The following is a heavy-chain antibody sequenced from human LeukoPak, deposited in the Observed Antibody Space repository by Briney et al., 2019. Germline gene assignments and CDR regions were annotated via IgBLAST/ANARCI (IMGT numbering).Heavy chain of an antibody. D-gene: IGHD2-15*01. J-gene: IGHJ5*02. V-gene: IGHV4-59*01. CDR2: IYYSGST. Sequence: ASETLSLTCTVSGGSISRYYWSWIRQPPGKGLEWIGYIYYSGSTNYNPSLKSRVTISVDTSKNQFSLKLSSVTAADTAVYYCAIGSPAVAAKVPWFDPWGQGTLVTVSS. CDR3: AIGSPAVAAKVPWFDP. CDR1: GGSISRYY.